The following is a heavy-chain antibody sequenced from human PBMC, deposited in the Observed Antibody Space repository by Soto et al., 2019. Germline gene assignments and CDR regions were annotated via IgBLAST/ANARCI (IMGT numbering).Heavy chain of an antibody. Sequence: GGSLRLSCAASGFTFSSYWMSWVRQAPGKGLEWVANIKQDGSEKYYVDSVKGRFTISRDNAKNSLYLQMNSLRAEDTAVYYCARDIAVAEVRWFDPWGQGTLVTVSS. D-gene: IGHD6-19*01. CDR3: ARDIAVAEVRWFDP. CDR1: GFTFSSYW. CDR2: IKQDGSEK. J-gene: IGHJ5*02. V-gene: IGHV3-7*01.